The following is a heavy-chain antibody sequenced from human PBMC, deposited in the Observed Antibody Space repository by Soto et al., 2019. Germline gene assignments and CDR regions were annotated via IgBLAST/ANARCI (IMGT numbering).Heavy chain of an antibody. CDR3: AASRVYDSSGYSGYYYGMEV. V-gene: IGHV3-9*01. J-gene: IGHJ6*02. CDR2: ITWNSDEI. D-gene: IGHD3-22*01. CDR1: GFTFDDYA. Sequence: EVQLVESGGGLVQPGRSLRLSCAASGFTFDDYAMHWVRQRPGRGLEWVSGITWNSDEIGYPDSVKGRFSISRDNAKKYLYLQMNSLRPDDTALYYCAASRVYDSSGYSGYYYGMEVWGQGTTVTVSS.